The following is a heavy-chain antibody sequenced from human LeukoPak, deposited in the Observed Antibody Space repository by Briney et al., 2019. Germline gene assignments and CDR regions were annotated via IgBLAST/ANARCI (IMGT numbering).Heavy chain of an antibody. D-gene: IGHD3/OR15-3a*01. Sequence: GGSLRLSCAASGFTVRSNYMSWVRQAPGKGLEWVAVIYSGGSTYYAGSVKGRFTISRDNSKNTLYLQMNSLRAEDTAVYYCAREGLRDAFDIWGQGTMVTVFS. CDR1: GFTVRSNY. V-gene: IGHV3-53*01. J-gene: IGHJ3*02. CDR3: AREGLRDAFDI. CDR2: IYSGGST.